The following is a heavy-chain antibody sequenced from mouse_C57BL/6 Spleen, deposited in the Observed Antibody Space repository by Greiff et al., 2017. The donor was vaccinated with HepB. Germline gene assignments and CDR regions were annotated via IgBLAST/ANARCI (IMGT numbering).Heavy chain of an antibody. Sequence: EVKLVESGGGLVKPGGSLKLSCAASGFTFSSYAMSWVRQTPEKRLEWVATISDGGSYTYYPDNVKGRCTISRDKAKNNLYLRMSHLKSEDTAFYYRASDNYGSPFDYWGQGTTLTVSS. V-gene: IGHV5-4*03. J-gene: IGHJ2*01. CDR2: ISDGGSYT. CDR1: GFTFSSYA. CDR3: ASDNYGSPFDY. D-gene: IGHD1-1*01.